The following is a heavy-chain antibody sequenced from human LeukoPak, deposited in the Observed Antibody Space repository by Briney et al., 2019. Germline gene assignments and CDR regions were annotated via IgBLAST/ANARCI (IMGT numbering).Heavy chain of an antibody. CDR2: INHSGST. V-gene: IGHV4-34*01. CDR1: GGSFSGYY. Sequence: SETLSLTCAVYGGSFSGYYWSWIRQPPGKGLGWIGEINHSGSTNYNPSLKSRVTISVDTSKNQFSLKLSSVTAADTAVYYCARGRIQLWSRDYYYGMDVWGQGTTVTVSS. J-gene: IGHJ6*02. D-gene: IGHD5-18*01. CDR3: ARGRIQLWSRDYYYGMDV.